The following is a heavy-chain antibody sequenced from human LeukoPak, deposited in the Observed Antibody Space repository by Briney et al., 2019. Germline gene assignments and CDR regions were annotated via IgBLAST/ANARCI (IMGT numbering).Heavy chain of an antibody. CDR2: FDPEDGET. D-gene: IGHD3-22*01. J-gene: IGHJ4*02. CDR3: ATGFDSSGYYLTAFDY. CDR1: GYTLTELS. V-gene: IGHV1-24*01. Sequence: ASVKVSCKVSGYTLTELSMHWVRQAPGKGLEWMVGFDPEDGETIYAQKFQGRVTMTEDTSTDTAYMELSSLRSEDTAVYYCATGFDSSGYYLTAFDYWGQGTLVTVSS.